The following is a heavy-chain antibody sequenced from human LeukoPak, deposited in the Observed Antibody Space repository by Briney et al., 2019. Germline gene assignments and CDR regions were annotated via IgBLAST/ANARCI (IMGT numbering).Heavy chain of an antibody. CDR3: AKGRTEGGTLALDY. Sequence: GGPLRLSCAASGFTFSSYTMTWVRQAPGKGLEWVSGISGSGGNTYYTDSVRGRLSIYRDNSKNTLYLQVNSLRAEDTAVYYCAKGRTEGGTLALDYWGQGTLVTVSS. CDR1: GFTFSSYT. CDR2: ISGSGGNT. D-gene: IGHD6-19*01. J-gene: IGHJ4*02. V-gene: IGHV3-23*01.